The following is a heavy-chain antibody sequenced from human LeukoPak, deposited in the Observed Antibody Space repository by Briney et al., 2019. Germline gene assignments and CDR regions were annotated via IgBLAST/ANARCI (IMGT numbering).Heavy chain of an antibody. D-gene: IGHD3-10*01. Sequence: PGGSLRLSCAASGFSISNDWMSWVRQAPGKGLEWVARVKIRSAGETTDYAAPVKGRFTISRDDSKNTLYLQMNSLKTEDTAVYYCTLIQGWGSGSYYRDFWGQGTLVTVSS. CDR1: GFSISNDW. J-gene: IGHJ4*02. V-gene: IGHV3-15*01. CDR2: VKIRSAGETT. CDR3: TLIQGWGSGSYYRDF.